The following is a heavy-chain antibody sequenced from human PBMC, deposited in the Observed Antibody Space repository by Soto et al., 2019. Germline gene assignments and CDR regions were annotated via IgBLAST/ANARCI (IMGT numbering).Heavy chain of an antibody. CDR2: ISAYNGNT. CDR3: ARGGVYSGYDLGIGAFDI. CDR1: GYTFTSYG. V-gene: IGHV1-18*01. J-gene: IGHJ3*02. D-gene: IGHD5-12*01. Sequence: QVQLVQSGAEVKKPGASVKVSCKASGYTFTSYGISWVRQAPGQGLEWMGWISAYNGNTNYAQKLQGRVTMTTDTPTRTAYMELRSLRSDDTAVYYCARGGVYSGYDLGIGAFDIWGQGTMVTVSS.